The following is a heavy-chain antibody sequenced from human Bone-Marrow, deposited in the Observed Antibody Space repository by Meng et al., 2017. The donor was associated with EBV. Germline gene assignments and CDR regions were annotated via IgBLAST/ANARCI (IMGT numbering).Heavy chain of an antibody. Sequence: QVQLGQSGAEVKNPGASGKVSGKSSVYAFTNYILHWVRQAPGQRLEWMGWINVGVAYTKYSQKFQGRVTISSDTSATTGYMELSSLRSEDTAVYYCVRGPPVGVPGPGDYWGQGTLVTASS. J-gene: IGHJ4*02. V-gene: IGHV1-3*01. D-gene: IGHD2-21*01. CDR1: VYAFTNYI. CDR3: VRGPPVGVPGPGDY. CDR2: INVGVAYT.